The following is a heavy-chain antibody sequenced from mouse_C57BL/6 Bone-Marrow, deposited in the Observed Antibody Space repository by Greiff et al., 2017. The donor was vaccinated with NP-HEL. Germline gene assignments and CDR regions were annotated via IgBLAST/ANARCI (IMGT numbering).Heavy chain of an antibody. J-gene: IGHJ3*01. CDR1: GYSFTGYY. Sequence: VQLQQSGPELVKPGASVKISCKASGYSFTGYYMNWVKQSPEKSLEWIGEINPSTGGTTYNQKFKAKATLTVDKSSSTAYMQLKSLTSEDSAVYYCASGLYEYDNIADWGQGTLVTVSA. CDR2: INPSTGGT. V-gene: IGHV1-42*01. D-gene: IGHD2-4*01. CDR3: ASGLYEYDNIAD.